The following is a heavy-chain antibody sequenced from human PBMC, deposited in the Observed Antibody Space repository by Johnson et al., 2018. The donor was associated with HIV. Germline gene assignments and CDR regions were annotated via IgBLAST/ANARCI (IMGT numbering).Heavy chain of an antibody. CDR2: ISGSGGST. CDR1: GFTFSSYA. CDR3: SRPWGASSSPDSFDL. J-gene: IGHJ3*01. Sequence: VQLVESGGGVVQPGRSLRLSCAASGFTFSSYAMSWVRQAPGKGLEWVSGISGSGGSTNYADSVKGRFTISRDNSKNTLYLQMNSLRAEDTAVYYCSRPWGASSSPDSFDLWGQGTMVTVSS. D-gene: IGHD6-13*01. V-gene: IGHV3-23*04.